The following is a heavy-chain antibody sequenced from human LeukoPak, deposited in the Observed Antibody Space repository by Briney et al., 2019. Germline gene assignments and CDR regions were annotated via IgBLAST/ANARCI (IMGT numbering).Heavy chain of an antibody. Sequence: GGSLRLSCAASGFTFTSYGMSWVRQAPGKGLEWVSTMSGSGGSTYNADSVKGRFTISRDNSKNTLYLQMNSLRAEDTAVYYCAKGQVSATLVRFDYWGQGTLVTVSS. CDR3: AKGQVSATLVRFDY. CDR1: GFTFTSYG. D-gene: IGHD2-21*02. CDR2: MSGSGGST. V-gene: IGHV3-23*01. J-gene: IGHJ4*02.